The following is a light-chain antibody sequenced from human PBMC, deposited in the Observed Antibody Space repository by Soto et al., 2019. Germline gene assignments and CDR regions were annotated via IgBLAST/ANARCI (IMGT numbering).Light chain of an antibody. Sequence: QSVLTQPASVSGSPGQSITISCTGTSSDVGGYNYVSWYQQHPGKAPKLMIYAASNRPPGVSNRFSGSKSGNTASLTISGLQAEDEAEYYCSSSTTTNTVVFGGGTKVTVL. CDR1: SSDVGGYNY. CDR2: AAS. J-gene: IGLJ2*01. CDR3: SSSTTTNTVV. V-gene: IGLV2-14*01.